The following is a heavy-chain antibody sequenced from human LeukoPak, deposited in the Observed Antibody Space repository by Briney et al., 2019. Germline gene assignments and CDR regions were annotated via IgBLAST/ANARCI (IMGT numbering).Heavy chain of an antibody. Sequence: PGGSLRISCAASGFTFSTAWMSWVRQAPGKGLEWVGRIKSKNVGGTTEFTAPVKGRFTISRDDSKNTVYLQMNSLRTEDTAVYYCITEYYGSAMYWGQGALVTVPS. CDR1: GFTFSTAW. D-gene: IGHD3-10*01. J-gene: IGHJ4*02. V-gene: IGHV3-15*01. CDR2: IKSKNVGGTT. CDR3: ITEYYGSAMY.